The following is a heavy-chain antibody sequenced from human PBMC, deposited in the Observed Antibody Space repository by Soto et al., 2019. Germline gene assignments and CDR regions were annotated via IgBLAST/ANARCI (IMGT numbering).Heavy chain of an antibody. Sequence: QVQLVQSGAEVQKPGSSVKVSCKASGGTFSSYAISWVRQAPGQGLEWMGGIIPIFGTANYAQKFQGRVTITADESTSTAYMELSSLRSEDTAVYYCARSPGYSYTTSGIYGMDVWGQGTTVTVSS. CDR3: ARSPGYSYTTSGIYGMDV. V-gene: IGHV1-69*01. J-gene: IGHJ6*02. D-gene: IGHD5-18*01. CDR1: GGTFSSYA. CDR2: IIPIFGTA.